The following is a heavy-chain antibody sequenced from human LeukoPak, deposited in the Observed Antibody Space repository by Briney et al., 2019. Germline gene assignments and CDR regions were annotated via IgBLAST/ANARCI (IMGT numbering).Heavy chain of an antibody. CDR3: ARDGQQLGESSDAFDI. J-gene: IGHJ3*02. V-gene: IGHV1-2*02. CDR1: GYTFTGYY. CDR2: INPNSGGT. Sequence: ASVKVSCKASGYTFTGYYMHWVRQAPGQGLEWMGWINPNSGGTNYAQKFQGRVTMTRDTSISTAYMELSSLRSEDMAVYYCARDGQQLGESSDAFDIWGQGTMVTVSS. D-gene: IGHD6-13*01.